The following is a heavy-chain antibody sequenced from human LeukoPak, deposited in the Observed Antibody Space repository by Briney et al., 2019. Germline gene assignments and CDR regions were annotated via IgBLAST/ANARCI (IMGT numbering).Heavy chain of an antibody. Sequence: GGSLRLSCVASRFTFSNYWMTWVRQAPGKGLERVANIKKDGGETYYMESVKGRFTISRDNARNSLYLQMNSLTVEDTAVYHCARDMGWQQFDQWGQGTLVTVSS. V-gene: IGHV3-7*01. J-gene: IGHJ4*02. CDR2: IKKDGGET. CDR3: ARDMGWQQFDQ. D-gene: IGHD5-24*01. CDR1: RFTFSNYW.